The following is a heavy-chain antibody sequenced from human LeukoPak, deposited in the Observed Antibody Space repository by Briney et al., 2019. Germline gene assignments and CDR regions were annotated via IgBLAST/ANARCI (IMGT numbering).Heavy chain of an antibody. CDR2: INPNSGGT. J-gene: IGHJ4*02. V-gene: IGHV1-2*02. CDR3: ARDRRNWNYGNSPPLNY. D-gene: IGHD1-7*01. Sequence: ASVKVSCKASGYTFTGYYMHWVRQAPGQGLEWMGWINPNSGGTNYAQKFQGRVTMTRDTSISTAYMELSRLRSDDTAVYYCARDRRNWNYGNSPPLNYWGQGTLVTVSS. CDR1: GYTFTGYY.